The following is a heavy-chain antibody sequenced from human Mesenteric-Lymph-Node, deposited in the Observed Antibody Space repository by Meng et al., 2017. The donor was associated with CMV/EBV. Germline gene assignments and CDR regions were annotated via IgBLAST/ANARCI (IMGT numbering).Heavy chain of an antibody. Sequence: SETLSLTCSVSGGSISNYYWSWIRQPPGKGLEWIGYIYYSGNTKYNPSLKSRVTISVDTSKNQFSLKLRSVTAADTAVYYCVRESDSYYYYGMDVWGQGTTVTVSS. J-gene: IGHJ6*01. V-gene: IGHV4-59*01. CDR1: GGSISNYY. CDR3: VRESDSYYYYGMDV. CDR2: IYYSGNT. D-gene: IGHD2-21*02.